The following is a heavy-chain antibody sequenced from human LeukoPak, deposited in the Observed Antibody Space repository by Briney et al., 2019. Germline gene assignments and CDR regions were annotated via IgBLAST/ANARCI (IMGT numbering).Heavy chain of an antibody. CDR2: IRVYNGDT. Sequence: GASVKVSCKASGYTFTSYGISWLRQAPGQGLEWMGWIRVYNGDTNYAQKFQGRVTITADESTSTAYMELSSLRSEDTAVYYCARYCSSTSCYRNYYYYMDVWGKGTTVTVSS. J-gene: IGHJ6*03. CDR3: ARYCSSTSCYRNYYYYMDV. D-gene: IGHD2-2*01. V-gene: IGHV1-18*01. CDR1: GYTFTSYG.